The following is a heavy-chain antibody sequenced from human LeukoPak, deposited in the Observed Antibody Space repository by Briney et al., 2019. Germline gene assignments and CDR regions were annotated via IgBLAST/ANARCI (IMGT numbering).Heavy chain of an antibody. CDR2: IYYSGST. D-gene: IGHD1-26*01. J-gene: IGHJ5*02. CDR3: ARGWDRYNWFDP. CDR1: GGSISRSSYY. V-gene: IGHV4-39*07. Sequence: SGTLSLTCTVSGGSISRSSYYWGWIRQPPGKGLEWIGRIYYSGSTHYNPSLKSRVTISVDTSKNQFSLKLSSVTAADTAVYYCARGWDRYNWFDPWGQGTLVTVSS.